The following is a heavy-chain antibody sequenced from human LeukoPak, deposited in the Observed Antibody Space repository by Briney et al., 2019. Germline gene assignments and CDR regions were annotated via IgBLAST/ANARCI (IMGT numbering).Heavy chain of an antibody. J-gene: IGHJ4*02. CDR2: MNPNSGNT. Sequence: ASVKVSCKASGYTFTSYDINWVRQATGQGLEWMGWMNPNSGNTGYAQKFQGTVTMTRNTSISTAYMELSSLRSEDTAVYYCARRYSSSWYSGDYFDYWGQGTLVTVSS. V-gene: IGHV1-8*01. D-gene: IGHD6-13*01. CDR1: GYTFTSYD. CDR3: ARRYSSSWYSGDYFDY.